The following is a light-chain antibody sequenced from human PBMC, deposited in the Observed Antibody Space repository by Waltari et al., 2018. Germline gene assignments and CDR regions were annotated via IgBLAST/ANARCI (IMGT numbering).Light chain of an antibody. V-gene: IGLV4-69*01. CDR3: QTWDPDTVV. CDR2: IDGGGGH. Sequence: QLAVTQSPSASASLGASVKLPCTLSSEPSAYAIPCPTHPPAKGPRFLMKIDGGGGHTKGDGIPDRFSGFSSGAERYLTISSLQYEDEAAYYCQTWDPDTVVFGGGTKLTV. J-gene: IGLJ2*01. CDR1: SEPSAYA.